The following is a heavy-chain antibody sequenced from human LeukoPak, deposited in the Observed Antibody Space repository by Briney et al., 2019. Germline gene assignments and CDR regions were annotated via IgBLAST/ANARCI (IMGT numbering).Heavy chain of an antibody. J-gene: IGHJ4*02. CDR3: AKVRGTYSSGFFFDY. CDR2: ISWNSGYI. CDR1: GFIFEDYA. V-gene: IGHV3-9*01. Sequence: GGSLRLSCAGSGFIFEDYAMHWVRHAPGKGLEGLSIISWNSGYIGYADSVKGRFTISRDNAKNSLYLQMNSLRAEDTAFYYCAKVRGTYSSGFFFDYWGPGALVAVSS. D-gene: IGHD6-19*01.